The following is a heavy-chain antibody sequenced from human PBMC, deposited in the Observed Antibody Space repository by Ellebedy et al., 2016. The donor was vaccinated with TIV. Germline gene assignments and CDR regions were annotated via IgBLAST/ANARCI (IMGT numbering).Heavy chain of an antibody. V-gene: IGHV3-23*01. Sequence: PGGSLRLSCVASGLTISNCVMSWVRHAPGTGLEWVSGIEVGGGRTGYVGSVRGRFTISRDNSRSTLFLQMNSLRPEDSSVYYCANLYGNLGGYDYWGQGTLVTVSS. CDR3: ANLYGNLGGYDY. D-gene: IGHD3-16*01. J-gene: IGHJ4*02. CDR2: IEVGGGRT. CDR1: GLTISNCV.